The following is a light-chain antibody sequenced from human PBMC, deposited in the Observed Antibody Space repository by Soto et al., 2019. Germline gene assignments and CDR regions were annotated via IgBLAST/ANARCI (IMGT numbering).Light chain of an antibody. CDR1: QSISTY. V-gene: IGKV1-39*01. CDR2: AAS. CDR3: QQYNNWPPLT. J-gene: IGKJ4*01. Sequence: DIQMTQSPSSLSASVGDRVTISCRASQSISTYLNWYQQKAGLAPKLLIYAASSLQSGVPSRFSGSGSGTDFTLTISSLQSEDFAVYYCQQYNNWPPLTFGGGT.